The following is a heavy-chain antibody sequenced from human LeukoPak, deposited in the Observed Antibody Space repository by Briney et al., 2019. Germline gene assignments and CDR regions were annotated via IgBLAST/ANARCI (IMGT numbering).Heavy chain of an antibody. J-gene: IGHJ4*02. Sequence: GGSLRLSRVASGFTFSNAWMSWVRQAPGKGLEWVGRIKSKTDGGTTDYAAPVKGRFTISRDDSKNTLYLYMNSLKTEDTAVYYGTTSTPFQDDYWGQGTLVTVSS. CDR2: IKSKTDGGTT. CDR3: TTSTPFQDDY. D-gene: IGHD5/OR15-5a*01. V-gene: IGHV3-15*01. CDR1: GFTFSNAW.